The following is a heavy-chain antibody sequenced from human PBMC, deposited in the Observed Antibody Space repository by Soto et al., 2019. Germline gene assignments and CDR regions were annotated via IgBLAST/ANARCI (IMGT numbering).Heavy chain of an antibody. CDR1: GYTFTSYY. J-gene: IGHJ4*02. Sequence: GASVKVSCKASGYTFTSYYMHWVRQAPGQGLEWMGIINPSGGSTSYAQKFQGRVTMTRDTSTSTVYMELSSLRSEDTAVYYCARVPAMRDVTAILAFGGKGPLVPVS. CDR3: ARVPAMRDVTAILAF. V-gene: IGHV1-46*01. CDR2: INPSGGST. D-gene: IGHD3-3*02.